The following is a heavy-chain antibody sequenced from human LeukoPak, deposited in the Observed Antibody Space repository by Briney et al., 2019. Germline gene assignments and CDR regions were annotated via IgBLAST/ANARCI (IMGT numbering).Heavy chain of an antibody. J-gene: IGHJ5*02. Sequence: SETLSLTCTVSGGSISSYYWSWIRQPPGKGLKWIGYIYTSGSTNYNPSLESRVTISVDTSKNQFSLKLSSVTAADTAVYYCARHGPDYYDSSGYYYGWFDPWGQGTLVTVSS. CDR2: IYTSGST. CDR1: GGSISSYY. D-gene: IGHD3-22*01. CDR3: ARHGPDYYDSSGYYYGWFDP. V-gene: IGHV4-4*09.